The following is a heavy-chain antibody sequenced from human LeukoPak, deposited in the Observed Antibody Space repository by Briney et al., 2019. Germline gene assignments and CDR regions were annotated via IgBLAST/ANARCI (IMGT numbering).Heavy chain of an antibody. CDR2: IKQDGSEK. Sequence: GGSLRLSCAASGFTFSSYWMSWVRQAPGKGLEWVANIKQDGSEKYYVDSVKGRFTISRDNAKNSLYLQMNSLRAEDTAVYYCARVRYGGNSRAFDIWGQGTMVTVSS. J-gene: IGHJ3*02. D-gene: IGHD4-23*01. CDR3: ARVRYGGNSRAFDI. CDR1: GFTFSSYW. V-gene: IGHV3-7*01.